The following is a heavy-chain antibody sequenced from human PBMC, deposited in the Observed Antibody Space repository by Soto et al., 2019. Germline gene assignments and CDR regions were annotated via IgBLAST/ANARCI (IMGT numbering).Heavy chain of an antibody. J-gene: IGHJ6*02. CDR2: IYYSGST. V-gene: IGHV4-39*01. D-gene: IGHD5-12*01. CDR1: GGSISSSSYY. CDR3: ASPTHNGYNEDYYYGMDV. Sequence: QLQLQESGPGLVKPSETLSLTCTVSGGSISSSSYYWGWIRQPPGKGLEWIGSIYYSGSTYYNPSLNSRVTISVDTSKNQFSLKLSSVTAADTAVYYCASPTHNGYNEDYYYGMDVWGQGTTVTVSS.